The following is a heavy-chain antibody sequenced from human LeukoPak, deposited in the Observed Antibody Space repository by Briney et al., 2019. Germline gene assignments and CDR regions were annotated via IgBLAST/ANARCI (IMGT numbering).Heavy chain of an antibody. CDR1: GFTFSSYE. J-gene: IGHJ5*02. CDR2: ISSSGSTI. CDR3: AGPDYDFWT. D-gene: IGHD3-3*01. Sequence: GGSLRLSCAASGFTFSSYEMNWVRQAPGKGLEWVSYISSSGSTIYYADSVKGRFTISRDNAKNSLYLQMNSLRAEDTAVYCCAGPDYDFWTWGQGTLVTVSS. V-gene: IGHV3-48*03.